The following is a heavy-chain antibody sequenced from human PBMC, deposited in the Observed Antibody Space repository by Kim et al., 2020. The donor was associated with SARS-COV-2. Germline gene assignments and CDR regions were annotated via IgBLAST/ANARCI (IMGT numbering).Heavy chain of an antibody. CDR1: GFTFSNYA. D-gene: IGHD3-10*01. CDR2: ISGSGGST. CDR3: AKDLLDASGGSGYFYNYYCGMDV. V-gene: IGHV3-23*01. Sequence: GGSLRLSCAASGFTFSNYAMNWVRQAPGKGLEWVSGISGSGGSTYYADSVKGRFTISRDNSENTLHLQMNSLRAEDTAVYYCAKDLLDASGGSGYFYNYYCGMDVWGQGTTVIVSS. J-gene: IGHJ6*02.